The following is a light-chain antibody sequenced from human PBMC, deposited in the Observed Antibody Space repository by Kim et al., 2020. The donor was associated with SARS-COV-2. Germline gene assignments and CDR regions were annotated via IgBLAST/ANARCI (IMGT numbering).Light chain of an antibody. CDR1: GGRRKL. J-gene: IGKJ4*01. V-gene: IGKV3-20*01. Sequence: APGGRSPPPLKARPGGRRKLLSWVQEETGPAPRLLIYGASSRATGIPDRFSGSGSGTDFTLTISRLEPEDFAVYYCQQYGSSPLTFGGGTKVDIK. CDR3: QQYGSSPLT. CDR2: GAS.